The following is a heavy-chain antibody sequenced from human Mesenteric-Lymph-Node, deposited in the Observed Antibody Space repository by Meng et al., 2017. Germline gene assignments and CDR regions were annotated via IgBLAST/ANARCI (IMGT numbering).Heavy chain of an antibody. CDR1: GGSFSGYY. J-gene: IGHJ4*02. CDR3: ARGGGNSWYIDY. Sequence: QVQLQQWGAGLLKPSETLSLTCAVHGGSFSGYYWSWIRQPPGKGLEWIGEINHSGSTNYNPSLKSRVTISVDTSKNQFSLKLSSVTAVDTAVYYCARGGGNSWYIDYWGQGTLVTVSS. D-gene: IGHD6-13*01. CDR2: INHSGST. V-gene: IGHV4-34*01.